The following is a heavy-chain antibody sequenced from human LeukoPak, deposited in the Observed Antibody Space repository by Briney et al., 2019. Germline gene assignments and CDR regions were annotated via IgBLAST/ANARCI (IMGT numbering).Heavy chain of an antibody. J-gene: IGHJ4*02. Sequence: PGGSLRLSCAASGFTFSSYAMHWVRQAPGKGLEWVAVISYDGSNKYYADSVKGRFTISRDNAKNSLYLQMNSLRAEDTAVYYCARNYGDYSGADYWGQGTLVTVSS. CDR3: ARNYGDYSGADY. CDR1: GFTFSSYA. D-gene: IGHD4-17*01. CDR2: ISYDGSNK. V-gene: IGHV3-30-3*01.